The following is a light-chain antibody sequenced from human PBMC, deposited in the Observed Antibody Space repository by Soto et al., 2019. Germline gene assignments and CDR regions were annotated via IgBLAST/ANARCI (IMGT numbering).Light chain of an antibody. Sequence: QSALTQPPSASGSPGQSVTISCTGTSSDVGGYNYVSWYQQHPGKAPKLMIYEVSKRPSGVPDRFSDSKSDNTASLTVSGLQAEDEADYYCSSYVGSNNLLFGGGTKLTVL. J-gene: IGLJ2*01. V-gene: IGLV2-8*01. CDR2: EVS. CDR1: SSDVGGYNY. CDR3: SSYVGSNNLL.